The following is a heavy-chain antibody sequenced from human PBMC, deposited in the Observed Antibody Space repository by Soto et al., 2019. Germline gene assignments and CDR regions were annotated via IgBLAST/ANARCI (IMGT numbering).Heavy chain of an antibody. V-gene: IGHV1-8*01. Sequence: ASVKVSCKASGYTFTSYDINWVRQATGQGLERMGWMNPNSGNTGYAQKFQGRVTMTRNTSISTAYMELSSLRSEDTAVYYCAREAVVPAAMPDYYYMDVWGKGTTVTVSS. D-gene: IGHD2-2*01. CDR1: GYTFTSYD. CDR2: MNPNSGNT. J-gene: IGHJ6*03. CDR3: AREAVVPAAMPDYYYMDV.